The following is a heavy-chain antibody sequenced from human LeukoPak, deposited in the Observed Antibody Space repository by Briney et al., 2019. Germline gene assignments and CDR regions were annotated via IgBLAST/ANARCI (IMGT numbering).Heavy chain of an antibody. D-gene: IGHD6-19*01. CDR3: ARDFRQSIWGLVRYFDL. Sequence: SETLSLTCTVSGGSISSYYWSWIRQPPGKGLECFGYIYYSGSTNYNPSLKSRVTISVDTSKNQFSLKLSSVTAADTAVYYCARDFRQSIWGLVRYFDLWGRGTLVTVSS. J-gene: IGHJ2*01. CDR2: IYYSGST. V-gene: IGHV4-59*01. CDR1: GGSISSYY.